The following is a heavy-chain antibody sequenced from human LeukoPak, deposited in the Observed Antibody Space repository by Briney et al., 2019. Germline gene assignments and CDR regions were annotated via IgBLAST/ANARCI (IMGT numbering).Heavy chain of an antibody. CDR2: IHRSGSP. CDR1: LDSTTSNF. D-gene: IGHD6-19*01. V-gene: IGHV4-4*02. J-gene: IGHJ3*02. Sequence: SETLSLTCTVSLDSTTSNFWSWVRQPPGKGLEWIGEIHRSGSPNYNPSLQSRVTISIDRSRNQIVLELSSVTAADTAVYYCARPSSGWIDAFDIWGQGTMVTVSS. CDR3: ARPSSGWIDAFDI.